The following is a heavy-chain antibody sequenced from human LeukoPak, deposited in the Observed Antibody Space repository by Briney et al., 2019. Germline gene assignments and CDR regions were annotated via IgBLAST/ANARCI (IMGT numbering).Heavy chain of an antibody. CDR3: AREIPHCSGGSCYSDY. CDR2: IKQDGSEK. Sequence: GGSLRLSCAASGFTFSSYWMSWVRQAPGKGLEWVANIKQDGSEKYYVDSVKGRFTISRDNAKNSLYLQMNSLRAEDTAVYYCAREIPHCSGGSCYSDYWGQGTLVTVSS. CDR1: GFTFSSYW. J-gene: IGHJ4*02. V-gene: IGHV3-7*01. D-gene: IGHD2-15*01.